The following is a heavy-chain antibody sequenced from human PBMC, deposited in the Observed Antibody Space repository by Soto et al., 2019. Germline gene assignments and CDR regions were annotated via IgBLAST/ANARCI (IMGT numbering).Heavy chain of an antibody. J-gene: IGHJ4*02. Sequence: QVQLVQSGAEVKKPGSSVNVSCQASGGTFSSYAISWVRQAPGQGLEWMGGIIPIFGTANYAQKFQGRFKITANESTSTAYMQLSSLRSEDTSVESCARTDVGGVRSFDYWGQETMVTPSS. V-gene: IGHV1-69*01. CDR1: GGTFSSYA. CDR3: ARTDVGGVRSFDY. D-gene: IGHD3-10*01. CDR2: IIPIFGTA.